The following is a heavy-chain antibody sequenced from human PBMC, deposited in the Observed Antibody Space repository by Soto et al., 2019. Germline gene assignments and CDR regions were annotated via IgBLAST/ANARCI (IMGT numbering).Heavy chain of an antibody. J-gene: IGHJ6*02. CDR2: IWYDGSNK. D-gene: IGHD6-13*01. CDR1: GFTFSSYV. CDR3: ARDHIAGTYYYYYGMDV. V-gene: IGHV3-33*01. Sequence: GGSLRRSCAASGFTFSSYVMHWVRQAPCKGLEWLAVIWYDGSNKYYADSVKGRFTISRDNSKNTMYLQMNSLRAEDSAVYYCARDHIAGTYYYYYGMDVWAQGTTVTLSS.